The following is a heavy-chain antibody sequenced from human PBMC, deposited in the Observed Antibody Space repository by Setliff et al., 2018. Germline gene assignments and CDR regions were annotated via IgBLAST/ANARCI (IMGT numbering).Heavy chain of an antibody. CDR3: ARAPWGDDYDSLYTWFDP. CDR2: VNPSGGKT. Sequence: ASVKVSCKASGYTFTSYGISWLRQAPGQGLEWMGIVNPSGGKTTLSQKFQGRVSMTADASTATVYMELHSLTSEDTAIYYCARAPWGDDYDSLYTWFDPWGQGSLVTVSS. D-gene: IGHD3-22*01. V-gene: IGHV1-46*01. CDR1: GYTFTSYG. J-gene: IGHJ5*02.